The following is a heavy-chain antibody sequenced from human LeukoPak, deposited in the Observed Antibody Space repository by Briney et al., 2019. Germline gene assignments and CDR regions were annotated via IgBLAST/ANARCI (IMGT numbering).Heavy chain of an antibody. CDR2: IYYTGST. CDR1: GGSIIPYY. CDR3: ARHAADYCGGDCDAFDI. J-gene: IGHJ3*02. Sequence: PSETLSLTCTVSGGSIIPYYWSWIRQSPGKGLEWIGSIYYTGSTNYNPSLKSRVSISVDTSKNHFSLKLTSVTAADTAVFFCARHAADYCGGDCDAFDIWGQGTVVTVSS. V-gene: IGHV4-59*08. D-gene: IGHD2-21*02.